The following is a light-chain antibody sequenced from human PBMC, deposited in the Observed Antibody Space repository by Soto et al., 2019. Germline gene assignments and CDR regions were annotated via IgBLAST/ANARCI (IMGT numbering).Light chain of an antibody. CDR1: SSDVEIYNL. Sequence: QSVLTQPASVSGSPGQSITISCTGTSSDVEIYNLVSWYQQHPGKAPKLMIYEVSKRPSGVSNRFSGSKSGNTASLTISGLQAEDEADYYCCSYAGSSTWVFGGGTKVTVL. CDR3: CSYAGSSTWV. CDR2: EVS. J-gene: IGLJ3*02. V-gene: IGLV2-23*02.